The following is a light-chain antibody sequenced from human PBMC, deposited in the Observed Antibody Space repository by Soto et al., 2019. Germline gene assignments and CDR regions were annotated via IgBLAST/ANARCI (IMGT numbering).Light chain of an antibody. V-gene: IGKV3-15*01. CDR1: QSVSSY. CDR3: QQHKDWPLT. Sequence: EIAMTQSPATLSVSPGERATLSCRASQSVSSYLVWYQQKSGQAPRLLIYGASTRATGIPARFSGSGSGTDFTLTISSLQSEDFAVYYCQQHKDWPLTFGQGSKVEIK. J-gene: IGKJ1*01. CDR2: GAS.